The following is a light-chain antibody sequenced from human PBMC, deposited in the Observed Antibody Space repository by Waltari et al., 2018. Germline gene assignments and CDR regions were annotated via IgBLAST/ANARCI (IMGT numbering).Light chain of an antibody. CDR3: QQYNSYSRT. V-gene: IGKV1-5*03. J-gene: IGKJ2*01. CDR1: QSISSW. CDR2: KAS. Sequence: DIQMTQSPSTLSASVGDRVTITCRASQSISSWLTWYQQKPGKAPKLLIYKASSLESGVPSRFSGSGSGTEFTLTISSLQPEDFATYYCQQYNSYSRTFGQGTKLEIK.